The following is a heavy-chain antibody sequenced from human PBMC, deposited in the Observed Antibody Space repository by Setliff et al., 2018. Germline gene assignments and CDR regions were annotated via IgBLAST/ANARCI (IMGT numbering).Heavy chain of an antibody. D-gene: IGHD2-15*01. CDR2: IIPMFGTT. CDR1: GGTFSSYA. CDR3: ARVRDCSGGICHRGFHHYMDV. J-gene: IGHJ6*03. Sequence: ASVKVSCKASGGTFSSYAIDWVRQAPGQGLEWMGGIIPMFGTTNYEQRFRGRGTISADESTTTAYLELSSLRSEDTAVYYCARVRDCSGGICHRGFHHYMDVWGKGTTVTVSS. V-gene: IGHV1-69*13.